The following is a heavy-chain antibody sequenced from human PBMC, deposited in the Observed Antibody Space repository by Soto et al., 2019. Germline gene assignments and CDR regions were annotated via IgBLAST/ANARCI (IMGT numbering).Heavy chain of an antibody. CDR1: GGSLSSSSYY. D-gene: IGHD3-22*01. Sequence: PSETLSLTCTVSGGSLSSSSYYWGWIRQPPGKGLEWIGTIYYSGITYYNPSLKSRVAISVDTSKNQFSLKLSSVTAADTAIYYCARSNSGYYKWFDPWGQGTLVTVSS. CDR3: ARSNSGYYKWFDP. J-gene: IGHJ5*02. V-gene: IGHV4-39*01. CDR2: IYYSGIT.